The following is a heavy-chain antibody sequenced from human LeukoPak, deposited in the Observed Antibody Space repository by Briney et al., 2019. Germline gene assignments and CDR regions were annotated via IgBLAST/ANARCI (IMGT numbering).Heavy chain of an antibody. V-gene: IGHV3-74*01. CDR2: INTDGSST. CDR3: ARSGGSSSLGY. Sequence: PGGSLRLSRAASGFTFSSYWMHWVRQAPGKGLVWVSHINTDGSSTTYADSVKGRLTISRDNAKNTLYLQMNSLRAEDTAVYYCARSGGSSSLGYWGQGTLVTVSS. D-gene: IGHD6-6*01. CDR1: GFTFSSYW. J-gene: IGHJ4*02.